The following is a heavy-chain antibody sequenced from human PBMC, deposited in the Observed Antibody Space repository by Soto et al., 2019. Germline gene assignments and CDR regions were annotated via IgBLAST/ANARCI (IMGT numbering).Heavy chain of an antibody. V-gene: IGHV4-59*01. Sequence: QVQLQESGPGLVKPSETLSLTCTVSGGSISSYYWSWIRQPPGKGLEWIGYIYYSGSTNYNPSLKSRVTISVDTSKNQFSLKLSSVTAADTAVYYCVSNSGSYRIFDYWGQGTLVTVSS. J-gene: IGHJ4*02. CDR2: IYYSGST. CDR1: GGSISSYY. CDR3: VSNSGSYRIFDY. D-gene: IGHD1-26*01.